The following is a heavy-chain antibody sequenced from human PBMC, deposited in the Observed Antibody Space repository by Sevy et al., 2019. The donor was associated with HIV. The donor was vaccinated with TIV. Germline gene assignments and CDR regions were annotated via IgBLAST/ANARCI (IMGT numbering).Heavy chain of an antibody. CDR3: VRDGGCSTTKCLLYFDY. CDR2: ISTSTTYI. D-gene: IGHD2-2*01. CDR1: GFTFSSYA. V-gene: IGHV3-21*01. Sequence: GGSLRLSCTASGFTFSSYAMYWVRQAPGKGLEWVSSISTSTTYIYYADSVKGRFTISRDNAKNSLYLQMNRLRAEDTAVYYCVRDGGCSTTKCLLYFDYWGQGTLVTVSS. J-gene: IGHJ4*02.